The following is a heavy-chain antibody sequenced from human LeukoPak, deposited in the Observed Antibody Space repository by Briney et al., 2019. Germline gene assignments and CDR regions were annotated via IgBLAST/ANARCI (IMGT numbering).Heavy chain of an antibody. J-gene: IGHJ4*02. CDR1: GDSVSSNSAA. V-gene: IGHV6-1*01. CDR2: TYYRSKWYN. CDR3: ARAETYSGRIFDF. Sequence: SQTLSLTCAISGDSVSSNSAAWNWIRQSPWRGLEWLGRTYYRSKWYNEYALFMQGRISIDPDTSKNQFSLQLKTVTPEDTAIYYCARAETYSGRIFDFWGQGALVTVSS. D-gene: IGHD1-26*01.